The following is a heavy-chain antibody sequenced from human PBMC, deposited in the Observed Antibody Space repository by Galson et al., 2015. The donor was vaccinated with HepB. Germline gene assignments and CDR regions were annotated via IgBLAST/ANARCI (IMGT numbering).Heavy chain of an antibody. CDR1: GFTYSSYA. Sequence: SLRLSCAASGFTYSSYAMSWVRQAPGKGLEWVSSITAGGGTTYSADSVKGRFTTSRDNSKNILYLQMNSLRAGDTAVYYCAKGALAAPFDNWGQGTLVTVSS. J-gene: IGHJ4*02. CDR2: ITAGGGTT. D-gene: IGHD6-13*01. V-gene: IGHV3-23*01. CDR3: AKGALAAPFDN.